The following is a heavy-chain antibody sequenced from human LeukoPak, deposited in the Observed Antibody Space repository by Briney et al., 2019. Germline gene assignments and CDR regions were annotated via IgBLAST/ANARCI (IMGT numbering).Heavy chain of an antibody. D-gene: IGHD1-14*01. CDR3: ATETNGRHYDY. Sequence: GGSLRLSCTASGLTFSTSGFNWVRQAPGKGQEWVASIGPTGSDRYHADSIKGRFTISRDNANNFLYLQMNSLRAEDTAVYYCATETNGRHYDYWGQGTLLTVSS. CDR1: GLTFSTSG. V-gene: IGHV3-21*06. CDR2: IGPTGSDR. J-gene: IGHJ4*02.